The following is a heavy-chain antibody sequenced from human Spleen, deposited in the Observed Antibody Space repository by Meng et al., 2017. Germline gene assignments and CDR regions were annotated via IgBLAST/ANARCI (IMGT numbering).Heavy chain of an antibody. J-gene: IGHJ4*02. CDR1: GFTFSLFG. CDR2: IWYDGSRQ. Sequence: QVQLVESGGGVVQPGRSVRLSGATSGFTFSLFGFHWVRQAPGKGLEWVAVIWYDGSRQYYADSVKGRFTISRDDSKKMVYLQMNSLKVEDTAVYYCVKTGTTDDWGQGTLVTVSS. CDR3: VKTGTTDD. V-gene: IGHV3-33*06. D-gene: IGHD1-1*01.